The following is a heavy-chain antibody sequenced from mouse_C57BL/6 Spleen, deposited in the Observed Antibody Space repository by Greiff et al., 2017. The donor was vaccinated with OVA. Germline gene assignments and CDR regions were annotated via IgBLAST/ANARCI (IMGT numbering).Heavy chain of an antibody. J-gene: IGHJ1*03. CDR2: IDPSDSYT. D-gene: IGHD2-3*01. Sequence: QVQLQQPGAELVMPGASVKLSCKASGYTFTSYWMHWVKQRPGQGLEWIGEIDPSDSYTNYNQKFKGKSTLTVDKSSSTAYMQLSSLTSEDSAVYYCARKDGYPYFDVWGTGTTVTVSS. V-gene: IGHV1-69*01. CDR3: ARKDGYPYFDV. CDR1: GYTFTSYW.